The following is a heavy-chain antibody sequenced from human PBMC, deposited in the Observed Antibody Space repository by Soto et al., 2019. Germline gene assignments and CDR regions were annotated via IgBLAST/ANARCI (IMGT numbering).Heavy chain of an antibody. CDR2: IWYNGNKK. V-gene: IGHV3-33*01. CDR1: GFAFSNYG. CDR3: ARDFTPYSSAWFPFDL. J-gene: IGHJ4*02. D-gene: IGHD6-19*01. Sequence: QVQLLESGGGVVQPGRSLRLSCAAPGFAFSNYGMHWVRQAPGKGLEWVALIWYNGNKKYYADSVKGRFNISRDNSKNTLSLHMSSLRADDTAVYFCARDFTPYSSAWFPFDLWGQGTLVTVSS.